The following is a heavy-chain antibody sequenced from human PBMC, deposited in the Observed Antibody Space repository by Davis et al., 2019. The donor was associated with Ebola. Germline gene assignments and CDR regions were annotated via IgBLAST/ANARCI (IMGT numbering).Heavy chain of an antibody. CDR2: ISGSGGST. Sequence: GESLKISCAASGFTFSSYAMSWVRQAPGKGLEWVSAISGSGGSTYYADSVKGRFTISRDNSKNTLYLQMNSLRAEDTAVYYCAKVFGAIGYYYYYYMDVWGKGTTVTVSS. J-gene: IGHJ6*03. CDR3: AKVFGAIGYYYYYYMDV. D-gene: IGHD3-3*01. V-gene: IGHV3-23*01. CDR1: GFTFSSYA.